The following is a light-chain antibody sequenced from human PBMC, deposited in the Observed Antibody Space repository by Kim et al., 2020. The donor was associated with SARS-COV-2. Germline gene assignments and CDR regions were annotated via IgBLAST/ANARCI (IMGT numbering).Light chain of an antibody. CDR2: DNN. Sequence: RKVTFSCSGSSSNIGKNYVSWYQQLPGTAPKLLIYDNNKRPSGIPDRFFGSKSGTSATLGITGLQTGDEADYYCGAWDSSLSAVIFGGGTQLTVL. CDR1: SSNIGKNY. V-gene: IGLV1-51*01. CDR3: GAWDSSLSAVI. J-gene: IGLJ2*01.